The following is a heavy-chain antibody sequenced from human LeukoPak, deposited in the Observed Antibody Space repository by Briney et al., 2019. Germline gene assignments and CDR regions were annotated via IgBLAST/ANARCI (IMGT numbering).Heavy chain of an antibody. CDR2: IKQDGSEK. J-gene: IGHJ4*02. Sequence: GGSLRLSCAASGFTFSSYWMSWVRQAPGKGLEWVANIKQDGSEKYYVDSVKGRFTISRDNAKNSLYLQMNSLRAEDTAVYYCARDRYYDSSGYGYWGQGTLVTVSS. CDR1: GFTFSSYW. D-gene: IGHD3-22*01. CDR3: ARDRYYDSSGYGY. V-gene: IGHV3-7*01.